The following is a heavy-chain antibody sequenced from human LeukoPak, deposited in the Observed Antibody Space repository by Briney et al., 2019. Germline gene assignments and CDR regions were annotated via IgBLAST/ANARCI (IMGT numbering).Heavy chain of an antibody. V-gene: IGHV4-34*01. CDR3: ARVGRAGICV. Sequence: SETLSLTCAVYGGSFSGYYWSWIRQPPGKGLEWIGEINHSGSTNYNPSLKSRVTISVDTSKNQFSQKLSSVTAADTAVYYCARVGRAGICVWGQGTLVTVSS. J-gene: IGHJ4*02. CDR2: INHSGST. CDR1: GGSFSGYY. D-gene: IGHD6-13*01.